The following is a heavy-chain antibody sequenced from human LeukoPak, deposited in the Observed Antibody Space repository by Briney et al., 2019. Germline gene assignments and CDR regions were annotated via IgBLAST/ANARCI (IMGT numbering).Heavy chain of an antibody. D-gene: IGHD3-22*01. J-gene: IGHJ4*02. V-gene: IGHV1-69*04. CDR3: ARADSSGYSLDENFDY. CDR1: GGTLSSYA. Sequence: ASVKVSCKASGGTLSSYALNWVRQAPGQGLEWIGRIIPIFAIVNYAQNFQGRVTITADKSTNTAYMELSSLRFEDTAFYYCARADSSGYSLDENFDYWGQGTLVAVSS. CDR2: IIPIFAIV.